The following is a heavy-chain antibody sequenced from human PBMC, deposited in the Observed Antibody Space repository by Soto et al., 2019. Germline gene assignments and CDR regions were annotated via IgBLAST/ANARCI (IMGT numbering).Heavy chain of an antibody. J-gene: IGHJ4*02. Sequence: ASVKVSCKASGYTFTSYYMHWVRQAPGQGLEWMGIIDPSGGSTSYAQKFQGRVTMTRDTSTRSVYMELSSLRSEDTAIYYCAKTEQWLVPPFDYWGQGTLVTVSS. D-gene: IGHD6-19*01. V-gene: IGHV1-46*01. CDR1: GYTFTSYY. CDR2: IDPSGGST. CDR3: AKTEQWLVPPFDY.